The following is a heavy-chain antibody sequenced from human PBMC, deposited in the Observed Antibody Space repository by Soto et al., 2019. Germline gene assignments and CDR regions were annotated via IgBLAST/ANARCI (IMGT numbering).Heavy chain of an antibody. CDR3: ARSEAAGKYYYGMDV. J-gene: IGHJ6*02. CDR1: GYSFTSYW. CDR2: IYPGDSDT. V-gene: IGHV5-51*01. Sequence: PGESLKISCKGSGYSFTSYWIGWVRQMPGKGLECMGIIYPGDSDTRYSPSFQGQVTISADKSISTAYLQWSGLKASDTAMYYCARSEAAGKYYYGMDVWGQGTTVTVSS. D-gene: IGHD6-13*01.